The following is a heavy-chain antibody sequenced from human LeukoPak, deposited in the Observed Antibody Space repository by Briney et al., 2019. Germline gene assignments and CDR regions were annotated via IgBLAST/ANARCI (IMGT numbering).Heavy chain of an antibody. CDR1: GFTFSSYA. V-gene: IGHV3-23*01. Sequence: GGSLRLPCAASGFTFSSYAMSWVRQAPGKGLEWVSGISGSGGTTYYADSVKGRFTISRDNSKNTLYLQMNSLRAEDTAVYYCAKMSAYYNYYTMDVWGQGTTVTVSS. D-gene: IGHD3-3*01. J-gene: IGHJ6*02. CDR2: ISGSGGTT. CDR3: AKMSAYYNYYTMDV.